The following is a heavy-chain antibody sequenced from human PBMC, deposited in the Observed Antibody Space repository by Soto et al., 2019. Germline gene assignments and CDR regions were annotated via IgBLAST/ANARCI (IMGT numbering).Heavy chain of an antibody. CDR3: AREGVSSSWYNYYGMEV. V-gene: IGHV4-59*01. Sequence: QVQLQESGPGLVKPSETLSLTCTVSGGSISSYYWSWIRQPPGKGLEWIGYIYYSGSTNYNPSLKSRVTISVDTSKSQFSLKLSSVTAADTAVYYCAREGVSSSWYNYYGMEVWGQGTTVTVSS. D-gene: IGHD6-13*01. J-gene: IGHJ6*02. CDR1: GGSISSYY. CDR2: IYYSGST.